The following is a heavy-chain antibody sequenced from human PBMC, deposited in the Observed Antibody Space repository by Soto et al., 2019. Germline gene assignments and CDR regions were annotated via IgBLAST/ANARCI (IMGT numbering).Heavy chain of an antibody. J-gene: IGHJ4*02. Sequence: GASVKVSCKASGGTFSSYAISWVRQAPGLGLEWMGRINPILSMSNYAQRFQGRVTMTADKSTSTAYMELSSLRSEDTAIYYCASSYGSGYRAFDYWGQGALVTVSS. V-gene: IGHV1-69*04. CDR2: INPILSMS. CDR1: GGTFSSYA. D-gene: IGHD3-10*01. CDR3: ASSYGSGYRAFDY.